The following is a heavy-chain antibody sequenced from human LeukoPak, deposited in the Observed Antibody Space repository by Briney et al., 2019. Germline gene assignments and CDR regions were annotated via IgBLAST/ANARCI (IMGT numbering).Heavy chain of an antibody. V-gene: IGHV3-21*01. D-gene: IGHD1-26*01. CDR2: ISSTSTYI. Sequence: GGSLRLSCAASEFTFGSYSMNWVRQAPGKGLEWVSSISSTSTYIYYAVSVKGRFTISRDNAKNSLYLQMNSLRAEDTAVYYCARVKLAFGGSYYADYWGQGTLVTVSS. CDR1: EFTFGSYS. J-gene: IGHJ4*02. CDR3: ARVKLAFGGSYYADY.